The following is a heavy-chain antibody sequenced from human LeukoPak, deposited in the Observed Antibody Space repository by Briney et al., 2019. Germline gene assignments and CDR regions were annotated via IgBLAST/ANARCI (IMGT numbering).Heavy chain of an antibody. D-gene: IGHD5-12*01. J-gene: IGHJ6*04. V-gene: IGHV4-59*01. CDR1: GGSISSYY. CDR3: ARDGLRGYSGYDPGMDV. Sequence: SETLSLTCTVSGGSISSYYWSWIRQPPGKGLEWIGYIFYRGSTNYNPSLKSRVTISLDTSKNQFSLELTSVTAADTAVYYCARDGLRGYSGYDPGMDVWGKGTTVTVSS. CDR2: IFYRGST.